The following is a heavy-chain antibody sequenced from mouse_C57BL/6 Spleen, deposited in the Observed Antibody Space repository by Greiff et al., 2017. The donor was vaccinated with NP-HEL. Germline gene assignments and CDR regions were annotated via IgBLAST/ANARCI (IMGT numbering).Heavy chain of an antibody. CDR2: INPSSGYT. CDR3: ARFDYDGAFAY. Sequence: VQLQQSGAELARPGASVKMSCKASGYTFTSYTMHWVKQRPGQGLEWIGYINPSSGYTKYNQKFKDKATLTADKSSSTAYMQLSSLTSEDSAVYYCARFDYDGAFAYWGQGTLVTVSA. V-gene: IGHV1-4*01. D-gene: IGHD2-4*01. J-gene: IGHJ3*01. CDR1: GYTFTSYT.